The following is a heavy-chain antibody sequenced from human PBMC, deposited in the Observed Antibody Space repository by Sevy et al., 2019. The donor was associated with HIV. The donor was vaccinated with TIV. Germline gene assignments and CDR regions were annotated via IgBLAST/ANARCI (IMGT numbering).Heavy chain of an antibody. J-gene: IGHJ4*02. Sequence: GGSLRLSCAASGFTFDDYTMHWVRQAPGKGLEWVSLISWDGGSTYYADSVKGRFTISRDNSKNSLYLQMNSLGTEDTALYYCAKFHYDSSETINDYWGQGTLVTVSS. D-gene: IGHD3-22*01. V-gene: IGHV3-43*01. CDR2: ISWDGGST. CDR1: GFTFDDYT. CDR3: AKFHYDSSETINDY.